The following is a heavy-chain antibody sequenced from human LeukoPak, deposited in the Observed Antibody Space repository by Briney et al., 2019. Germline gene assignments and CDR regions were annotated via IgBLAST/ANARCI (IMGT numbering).Heavy chain of an antibody. D-gene: IGHD6-19*01. CDR2: INGDGSST. Sequence: PGGSLRLSCAASGLSFSDYWMQWVRHAPGKGLVWVSRINGDGSSTSYADSVKGRFTISRDNAKKTMYLQMNSLRAEDTAVYYCAKEVAVAGPPFDYWGQGTLVTVSS. V-gene: IGHV3-74*01. J-gene: IGHJ4*02. CDR3: AKEVAVAGPPFDY. CDR1: GLSFSDYW.